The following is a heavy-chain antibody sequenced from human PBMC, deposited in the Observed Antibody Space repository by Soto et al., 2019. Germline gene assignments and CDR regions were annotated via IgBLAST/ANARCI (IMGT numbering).Heavy chain of an antibody. D-gene: IGHD3-22*01. CDR2: IIPIFGTG. CDR1: GGIFSNYV. Sequence: QVQLVQSGAEVKKPGSSVKVACKASGGIFSNYVLNWVRQAPGQGLEWMGGIIPIFGTGNYAQKFQGRVTITADESTTTASMALRGLRSEDTAVYYCARRYYNSSGYFDYWGQGTLVTVSS. J-gene: IGHJ4*02. V-gene: IGHV1-69*01. CDR3: ARRYYNSSGYFDY.